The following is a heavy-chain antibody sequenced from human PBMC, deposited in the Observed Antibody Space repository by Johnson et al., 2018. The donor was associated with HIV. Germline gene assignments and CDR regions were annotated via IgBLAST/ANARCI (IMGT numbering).Heavy chain of an antibody. CDR3: ARDGGIGSTREDAFDI. CDR2: ISYDGSNK. J-gene: IGHJ3*02. Sequence: QMLLVESGGVVVQPGGSLRLSCAASGFSFDDYGIHWVRQAPGKGLEWVAVISYDGSNKYYADSVKGRFTISRDTSKNTLYLQMNSLRAEDTAVYYCARDGGIGSTREDAFDIWGQGTMVIVSS. D-gene: IGHD2-2*01. V-gene: IGHV3-30*03. CDR1: GFSFDDYG.